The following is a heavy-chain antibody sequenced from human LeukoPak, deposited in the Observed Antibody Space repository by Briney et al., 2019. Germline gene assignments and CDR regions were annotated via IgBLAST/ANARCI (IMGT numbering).Heavy chain of an antibody. CDR2: ISGSGGST. V-gene: IGHV3-23*01. CDR3: AKDRGTSLCDAFDI. J-gene: IGHJ3*02. Sequence: GGTLRLSCAASGLTFSTYGMSWVRQAPGKGLEWVSVISGSGGSTYYADSVKGRFTISRDNSKNTLYLQMNSLRAEDTAIYYCAKDRGTSLCDAFDIWGQGTMVTVSS. D-gene: IGHD6-25*01. CDR1: GLTFSTYG.